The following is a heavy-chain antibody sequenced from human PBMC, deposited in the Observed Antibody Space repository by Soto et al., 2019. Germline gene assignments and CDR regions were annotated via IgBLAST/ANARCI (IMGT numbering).Heavy chain of an antibody. Sequence: QVQLVQSGAEVKKPGSSVKVSCKASGGTFSSYTISWVRQAPGQGLEWMGRSIPILGIANYAQKAQGRVTITADTSPSTAYMELSSLRSEDTAVYYCASFSNLRLRDTLYFHPWGQGTLVTVSS. J-gene: IGHJ1*01. CDR1: GGTFSSYT. D-gene: IGHD4-17*01. CDR2: SIPILGIA. CDR3: ASFSNLRLRDTLYFHP. V-gene: IGHV1-69*02.